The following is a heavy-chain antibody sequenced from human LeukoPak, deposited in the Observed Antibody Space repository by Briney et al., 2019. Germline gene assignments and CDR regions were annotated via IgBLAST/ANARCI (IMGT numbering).Heavy chain of an antibody. CDR1: GDTFTSYS. D-gene: IGHD3-9*01. J-gene: IGHJ6*02. V-gene: IGHV1-8*01. CDR2: MNPNSANT. Sequence: GASVNVSCKASGDTFTSYSVNWVRQASGQGLEWMGWMNPNSANTGYAQSFQGRVTMTRNTSIGTAYMELSSLRSEDTAVYYCVRARGTYYDFLTDSYHYYGLDVWGQGTTVTVSS. CDR3: VRARGTYYDFLTDSYHYYGLDV.